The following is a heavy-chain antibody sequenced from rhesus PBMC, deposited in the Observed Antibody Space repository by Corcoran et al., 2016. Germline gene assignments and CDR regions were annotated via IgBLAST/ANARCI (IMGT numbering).Heavy chain of an antibody. CDR1: GGSFSGYY. J-gene: IGHJ4*01. Sequence: QVQLQESGPGLVKPSETLSLTCAVSGGSFSGYYWGWIRQPPGKGLDWIGYISGSRGSTAHHPSLMSRVTISPDTSKNLFSLKLSAVTAADTAVYYCARSSTGYPGYWGQGVLVTVSS. V-gene: IGHV4-165*01. CDR2: ISGSRGST. D-gene: IGHD3-3*01. CDR3: ARSSTGYPGY.